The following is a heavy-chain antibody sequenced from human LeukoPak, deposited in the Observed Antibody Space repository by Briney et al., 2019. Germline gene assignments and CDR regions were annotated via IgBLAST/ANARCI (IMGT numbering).Heavy chain of an antibody. J-gene: IGHJ4*02. CDR2: VSLAGQT. CDR3: SRESGAFCLFGY. D-gene: IGHD1-26*01. V-gene: IGHV4-4*02. CDR1: GGSISNTNW. Sequence: SGTLSLTCDVSGGSISNTNWWSWVRQPPGQGLEWIGEVSLAGQTKYNPSLNGRVTMSLDESSNQLSLKLTSVTSADTAIYYCSRESGAFCLFGYWGQGTLVSVPS.